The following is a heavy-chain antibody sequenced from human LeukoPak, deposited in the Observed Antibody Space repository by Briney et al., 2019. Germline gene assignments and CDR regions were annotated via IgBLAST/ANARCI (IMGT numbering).Heavy chain of an antibody. J-gene: IGHJ4*02. CDR3: ARENWNDVV. CDR2: INPNSGST. Sequence: GASVKVSCKASGYTFTGYFMHWVRQAPGQGLEWMGWINPNSGSTSYAQKFQGRVTMTRDMSTSTVYMELSSLRSEDTAVYYCARENWNDVVWGQGTLVTVSS. D-gene: IGHD1-1*01. CDR1: GYTFTGYF. V-gene: IGHV1-46*01.